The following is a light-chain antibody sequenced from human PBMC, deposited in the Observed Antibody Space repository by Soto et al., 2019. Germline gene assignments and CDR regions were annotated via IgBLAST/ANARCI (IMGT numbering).Light chain of an antibody. Sequence: DIPMTQFPSTLSASVGDRVTITCRASQSIRNWLAWYQQKPGKAPKLLIYDASTLERGVPSRFSGSGSGTEFTLSISSLQPDDFATYYCQQYDSSSGYTFGHGTKLEIK. CDR3: QQYDSSSGYT. CDR2: DAS. J-gene: IGKJ2*01. V-gene: IGKV1-5*01. CDR1: QSIRNW.